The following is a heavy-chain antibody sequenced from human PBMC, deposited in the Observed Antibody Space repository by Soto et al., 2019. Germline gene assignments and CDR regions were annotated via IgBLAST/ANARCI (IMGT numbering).Heavy chain of an antibody. CDR2: IYYSGST. Sequence: SETLSLTCTVSGGSISSYYWSWIRQPPGKGLEWIGYIYYSGSTNYNPSLKSRVTISVDTSKNQFSLKLSSVTAADTAVYYCARNYCSSTSCSHNWFDPWGQGTLVTVSS. J-gene: IGHJ5*02. CDR1: GGSISSYY. D-gene: IGHD2-2*01. V-gene: IGHV4-59*08. CDR3: ARNYCSSTSCSHNWFDP.